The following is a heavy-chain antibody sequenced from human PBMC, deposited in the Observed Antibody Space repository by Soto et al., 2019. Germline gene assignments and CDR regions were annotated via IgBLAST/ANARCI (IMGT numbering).Heavy chain of an antibody. CDR1: GYTFTSYG. CDR3: ARSPGTPYGDYDWFDP. Sequence: QVQLVQSGAEVKKPGASVKVSCKASGYTFTSYGISWVRQAPGQGLEWMGWISAYNGNTNYAQKRQGRVTMTTDKSSSTADMELRSRRSDDTAVYYCARSPGTPYGDYDWFDPWGQGTLVTVSS. CDR2: ISAYNGNT. J-gene: IGHJ5*02. V-gene: IGHV1-18*01. D-gene: IGHD4-17*01.